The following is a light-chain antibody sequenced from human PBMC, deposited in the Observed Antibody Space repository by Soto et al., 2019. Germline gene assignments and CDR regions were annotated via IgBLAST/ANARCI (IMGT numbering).Light chain of an antibody. CDR2: GAS. CDR3: QQYNNWPTWT. V-gene: IGKV3D-15*01. CDR1: QSVSSSY. J-gene: IGKJ1*01. Sequence: EIVFTQSPGTLSLSPGERATLSCRASQSVSSSYLAWYQQKPGQAPRLLIYGASSRATGIPARFSGSGSGTEFTLTISSLQSEDFAVYYCQQYNNWPTWTFGQGTKVDIK.